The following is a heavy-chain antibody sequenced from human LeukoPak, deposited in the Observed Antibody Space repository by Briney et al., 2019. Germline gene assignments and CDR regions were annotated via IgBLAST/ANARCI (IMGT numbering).Heavy chain of an antibody. CDR2: IYYSGST. V-gene: IGHV4-59*08. Sequence: SETLSLTCAVYGGSFSGYYWSWIRQPPGKGLEWIGYIYYSGSTNYNPSLKSRVTISVDTSKNQFSLKLSSVTAADTAVYYCARPGDLYSYGYSVDYWGQGTLVTVSS. J-gene: IGHJ4*02. CDR3: ARPGDLYSYGYSVDY. D-gene: IGHD5-18*01. CDR1: GGSFSGYY.